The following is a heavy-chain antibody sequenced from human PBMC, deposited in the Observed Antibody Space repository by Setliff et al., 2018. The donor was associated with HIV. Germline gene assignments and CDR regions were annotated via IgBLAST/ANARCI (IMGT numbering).Heavy chain of an antibody. Sequence: PGESLKISCKGSGYIFGLYWIAWVRQMPGKGLEWMGIIYPGDSEARYSPSFQGQVTIPADKSISTAYLQWSSVKASDSAMYFCVRPKPYGPGAGSFEIWGQGTMVTVSS. CDR2: IYPGDSEA. CDR1: GYIFGLYW. J-gene: IGHJ3*02. V-gene: IGHV5-51*01. CDR3: VRPKPYGPGAGSFEI. D-gene: IGHD3-10*01.